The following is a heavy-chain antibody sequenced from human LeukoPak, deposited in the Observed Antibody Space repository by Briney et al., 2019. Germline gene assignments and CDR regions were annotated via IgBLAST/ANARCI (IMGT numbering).Heavy chain of an antibody. Sequence: QTGGSLRLSCAASGFTVSSNYMSWVRQAPGKGLEWVSLIYSGDFTYYADSVKGRFTISRDNSKNTLFLQMNSLRVEDTAVYYCARGPGGYDNWGQGTLVTVSS. V-gene: IGHV3-53*01. CDR1: GFTVSSNY. D-gene: IGHD3-16*01. CDR2: IYSGDFT. CDR3: ARGPGGYDN. J-gene: IGHJ4*02.